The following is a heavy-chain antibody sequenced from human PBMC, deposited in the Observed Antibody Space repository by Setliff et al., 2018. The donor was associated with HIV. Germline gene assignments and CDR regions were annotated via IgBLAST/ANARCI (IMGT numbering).Heavy chain of an antibody. J-gene: IGHJ4*02. D-gene: IGHD2-15*01. CDR3: TRESGGKIDY. Sequence: AGGSLRLSCAASGFTFSNAWMSWVRQAPGKGLEWVGRIKSKIDVGTIDYAAPVKGRFTISRDDSKSITYLQMNGLQTEDTAIYYCTRESGGKIDYWGQGTLVTVSS. V-gene: IGHV3-15*01. CDR2: IKSKIDVGTI. CDR1: GFTFSNAW.